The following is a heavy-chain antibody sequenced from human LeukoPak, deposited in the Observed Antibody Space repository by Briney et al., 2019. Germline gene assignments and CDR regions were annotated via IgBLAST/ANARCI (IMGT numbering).Heavy chain of an antibody. Sequence: SGGSLRLSCAASGFTFSSYGMHWVRQAPGEGLEWVAVISYDGSNKYYADSVKGRFTISRDNSKNTLYLQMNSLRAEDTAVYYCAKALIWFGELVVWGQGTLVTVSS. CDR2: ISYDGSNK. D-gene: IGHD3-10*01. CDR3: AKALIWFGELVV. CDR1: GFTFSSYG. V-gene: IGHV3-30*18. J-gene: IGHJ4*02.